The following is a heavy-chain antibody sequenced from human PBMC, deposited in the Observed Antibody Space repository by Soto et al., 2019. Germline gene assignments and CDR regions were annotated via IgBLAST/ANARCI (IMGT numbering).Heavy chain of an antibody. CDR1: GFTLTSDD. CDR3: ARGRYLGA. J-gene: IGHJ5*02. V-gene: IGHV3-48*03. Sequence: PGGSLRLSCAGSGFTLTSDDVNWVRQAPGKGLEWVSTFSSSGSIMYYADSVKGRFTISRDNAKNSLHLQMNSLRAEDTAVYYCARGRYLGAWGQGTLVTVSS. D-gene: IGHD3-9*01. CDR2: FSSSGSIM.